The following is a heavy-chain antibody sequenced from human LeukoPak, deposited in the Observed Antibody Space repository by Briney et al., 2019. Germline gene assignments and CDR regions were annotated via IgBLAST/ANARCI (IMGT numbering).Heavy chain of an antibody. Sequence: GASVKVSCKTSGYTFTDYYMHWVRQAPGQGLEWMGWINPNSGGTNYAQKFQGRVTMTRDTSISTAYMELSRLRSDDTAVYYCARDLRWLQLYYFDYWGQGTLVTVSS. V-gene: IGHV1-2*02. J-gene: IGHJ4*02. CDR2: INPNSGGT. CDR1: GYTFTDYY. D-gene: IGHD5-24*01. CDR3: ARDLRWLQLYYFDY.